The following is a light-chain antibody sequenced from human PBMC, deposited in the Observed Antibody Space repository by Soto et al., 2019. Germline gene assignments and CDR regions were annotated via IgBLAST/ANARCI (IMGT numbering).Light chain of an antibody. J-gene: IGKJ1*01. CDR3: QKCNSART. V-gene: IGKV1-27*01. Sequence: DIQTTQSPSSLSASVGDRVTITCRASQGISNYLAWYQQKPGKVPKLLIYAASTLQSGVPSRFSGSGSGTDFTLTISSLQPEDVATYYCQKCNSARTFGQGTKVDIK. CDR2: AAS. CDR1: QGISNY.